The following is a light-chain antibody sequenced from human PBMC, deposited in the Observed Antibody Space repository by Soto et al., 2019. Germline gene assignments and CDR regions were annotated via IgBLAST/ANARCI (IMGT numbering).Light chain of an antibody. CDR1: SSDIGGYNY. J-gene: IGLJ3*02. V-gene: IGLV2-14*03. CDR2: EVS. Sequence: QSVLTQPASVSGSPGQSITISCTGTSSDIGGYNYVSWYQQHPGKAPKLIIYEVSNRPSGVSNRFSGSKSGNTASLTISGLQAEDEADYYCFSYTITNTLVFGGGTKVTVL. CDR3: FSYTITNTLV.